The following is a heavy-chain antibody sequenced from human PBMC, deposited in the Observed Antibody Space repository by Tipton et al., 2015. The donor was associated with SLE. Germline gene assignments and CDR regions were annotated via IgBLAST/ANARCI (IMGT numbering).Heavy chain of an antibody. CDR2: MYHSGTT. CDR1: DYSIKRGFY. J-gene: IGHJ4*02. Sequence: TLSLTCTVSDYSIKRGFYWGWIRQSPGNGLEWTVNMYHSGTTYYNPSLKSRVTISLDMSKNQHSLRMKSVTAADTAVYYCVREGGMRSHYTDWGQGILVTVSS. CDR3: VREGGMRSHYTD. D-gene: IGHD1-26*01. V-gene: IGHV4-38-2*02.